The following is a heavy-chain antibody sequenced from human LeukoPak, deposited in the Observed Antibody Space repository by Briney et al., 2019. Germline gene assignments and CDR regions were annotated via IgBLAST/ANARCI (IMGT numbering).Heavy chain of an antibody. CDR2: IGQDGSEA. J-gene: IGHJ4*02. Sequence: GGSLRLSCAASGFTFSNYWMSWVRQAPGKGLEWVANIGQDGSEAYYVDSVKGRFTISRDNAKNSLFLQMNSLRAEDTAVYYCAREYLGRFDYWGQGTLVSVSS. CDR1: GFTFSNYW. V-gene: IGHV3-7*01. D-gene: IGHD1-26*01. CDR3: AREYLGRFDY.